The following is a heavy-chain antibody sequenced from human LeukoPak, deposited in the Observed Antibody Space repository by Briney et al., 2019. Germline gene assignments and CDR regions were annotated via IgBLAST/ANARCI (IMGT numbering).Heavy chain of an antibody. CDR2: INHSGST. CDR1: GGSFSGYY. D-gene: IGHD3-22*01. Sequence: SETLSLTCAVYGGSFSGYYWSWIRQPPGKGLEWIGEINHSGSTNYNPSLKSLVTISVDKSKNQFSLKLSSVTAADTAVYYCARSTDYDSSGYYYPTYYYFDYWGQGTLVTVSS. CDR3: ARSTDYDSSGYYYPTYYYFDY. J-gene: IGHJ4*02. V-gene: IGHV4-34*01.